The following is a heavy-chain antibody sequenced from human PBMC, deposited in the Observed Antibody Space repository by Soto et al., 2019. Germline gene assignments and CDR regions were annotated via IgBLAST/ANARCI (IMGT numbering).Heavy chain of an antibody. V-gene: IGHV2-5*02. CDR3: IQSRCGGDCLQSYASYYYYGMDV. J-gene: IGHJ6*02. CDR1: AFSLSTGGGG. Sequence: QITLKESGPPLVKPTKTLTLTCTFSAFSLSTGGGGVGWFRQPPEKALKWLPLIYWVDDKRYSPSLRSRLTITKDTSKNQVVLTMTNMDPVDTATYYCIQSRCGGDCLQSYASYYYYGMDVWGQGTTVTVSS. CDR2: IYWVDDK. D-gene: IGHD2-21*02.